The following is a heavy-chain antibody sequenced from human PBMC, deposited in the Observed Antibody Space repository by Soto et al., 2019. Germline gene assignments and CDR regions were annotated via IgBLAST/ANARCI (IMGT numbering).Heavy chain of an antibody. CDR2: IIPILGIA. CDR1: GGTFSSYT. D-gene: IGHD4-17*01. J-gene: IGHJ5*02. V-gene: IGHV1-69*02. CDR3: ARVSGNDYGDAYNWFDP. Sequence: ASVKVSCKASGGTFSSYTISWVRQAPGQGLEWMGRIIPILGIANYAQKFQGRVTITADKSTSTAYMELSSLRSEDTAVYYCARVSGNDYGDAYNWFDPWGQGTLVTVSS.